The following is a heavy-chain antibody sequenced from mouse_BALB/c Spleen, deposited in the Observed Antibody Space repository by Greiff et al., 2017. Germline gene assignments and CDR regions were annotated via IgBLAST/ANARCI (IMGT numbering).Heavy chain of an antibody. D-gene: IGHD1-1*02. V-gene: IGHV1-4*02. Sequence: QVQLKQSAAELARPGASVKMSCKASGYTFTSYTMHWVKQRPGQGLEWIGYINPSSGYTEYNQKFKDKTTLTADKSSSTAYMQLSSLTSEDSAVYYCARATIPYAMDYWGQGTSVTVSS. J-gene: IGHJ4*01. CDR1: GYTFTSYT. CDR2: INPSSGYT. CDR3: ARATIPYAMDY.